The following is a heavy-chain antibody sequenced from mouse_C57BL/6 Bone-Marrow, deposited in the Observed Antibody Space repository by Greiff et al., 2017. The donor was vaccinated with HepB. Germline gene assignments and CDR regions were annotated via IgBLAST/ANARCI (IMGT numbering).Heavy chain of an antibody. Sequence: EVQLQQSGAELVRPGASVKLSCTASGFNIKDDYMHWVKQRPEQGLEWIGWIDPENGDTEYASKFQGKATITADTSSNTAYLQLSSLTSEDTAVYYCTTKGFDFWGQGPTLTVSS. CDR1: GFNIKDDY. J-gene: IGHJ2*01. CDR3: TTKGFDF. V-gene: IGHV14-4*01. CDR2: IDPENGDT.